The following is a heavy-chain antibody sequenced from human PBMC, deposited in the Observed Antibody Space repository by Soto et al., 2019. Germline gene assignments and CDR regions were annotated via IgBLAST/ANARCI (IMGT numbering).Heavy chain of an antibody. CDR2: IIPIFGTA. D-gene: IGHD2-2*01. J-gene: IGHJ6*02. Sequence: QVQLVQSGAEVKKPGSSVKVSCKAPGGTFSSYAISWVRQAPGQGLEWMGGIIPIFGTAKYAQKFQGRVTITADESTSTGYMEMSSLRSEDTAVYYCARSQGSSSSLDIYYSYYYGMDVWGQGTTVTVSS. V-gene: IGHV1-69*01. CDR1: GGTFSSYA. CDR3: ARSQGSSSSLDIYYSYYYGMDV.